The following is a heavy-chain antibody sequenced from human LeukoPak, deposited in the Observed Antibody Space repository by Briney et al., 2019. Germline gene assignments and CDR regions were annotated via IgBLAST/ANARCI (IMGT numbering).Heavy chain of an antibody. CDR3: AREGGYCSGSSCRWFDS. D-gene: IGHD2-15*01. CDR2: INIRNYI. CDR1: GFTFSNYD. J-gene: IGHJ5*01. V-gene: IGHV3-69-1*01. Sequence: GGSLRLSCATSGFTFSNYDMNCVRQAPGKGLEWVSSINIRNYIYYADSVKGRFTISRDKAKNSLYLQMNSLRAEDTAVYYCAREGGYCSGSSCRWFDSWGQGSLVTVSS.